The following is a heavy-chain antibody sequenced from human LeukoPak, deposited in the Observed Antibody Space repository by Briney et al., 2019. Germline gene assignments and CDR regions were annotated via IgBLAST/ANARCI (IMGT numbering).Heavy chain of an antibody. CDR3: ANLHGDYRDY. CDR1: GFTFGDYA. J-gene: IGHJ4*02. CDR2: ISWNSGNI. Sequence: GRSLRLSCAASGFTFGDYAMHWVRHAPGKGLEWVSGISWNSGNIGYADSVKGRFTISRDNAKNPLYLQMNSLRAEDTALYYCANLHGDYRDYWGQGTLVTVSS. D-gene: IGHD4-17*01. V-gene: IGHV3-9*01.